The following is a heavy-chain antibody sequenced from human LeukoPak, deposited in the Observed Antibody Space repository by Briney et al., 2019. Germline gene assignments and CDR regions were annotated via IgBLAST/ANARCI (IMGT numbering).Heavy chain of an antibody. D-gene: IGHD4-11*01. Sequence: ASETLSLTCTVSGASIITTNYYWGWIRQPPGKGLEWIGSISYIGNAYYNPSLRSRLSISMDASKNQFSLKVRSVTAADTAVYYCARNLGQTWGTVTTDLWYFDHWGQGTLVPVSS. V-gene: IGHV4-39*01. CDR1: GASIITTNYY. CDR2: ISYIGNA. CDR3: ARNLGQTWGTVTTDLWYFDH. J-gene: IGHJ4*02.